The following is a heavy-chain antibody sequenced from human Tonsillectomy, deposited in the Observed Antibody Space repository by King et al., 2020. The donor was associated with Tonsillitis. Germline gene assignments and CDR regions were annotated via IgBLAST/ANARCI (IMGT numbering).Heavy chain of an antibody. CDR3: ARAPLYRSGWYGSAFDI. CDR1: GFTFSRYA. CDR2: ISSKGGST. V-gene: IGHV3-64*01. Sequence: VQLVESGGGLVQPGGSLRLSCAASGFTFSRYAMHWVRQAPGKGLECVSGISSKGGSTYYANSVKGRFTISRDNSKNTLYLQMGSLRAEDMAVYYCARAPLYRSGWYGSAFDIWGQGTMVTVSS. D-gene: IGHD6-19*01. J-gene: IGHJ3*02.